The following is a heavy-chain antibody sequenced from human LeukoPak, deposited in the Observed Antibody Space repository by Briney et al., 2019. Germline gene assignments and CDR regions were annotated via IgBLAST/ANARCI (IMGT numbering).Heavy chain of an antibody. CDR3: ARVFREKDGFIGAFDI. V-gene: IGHV3-66*01. CDR1: GFTVSGNY. J-gene: IGHJ3*02. CDR2: IYSGDST. Sequence: PGGSLRLSCAASGFTVSGNYVSWVRQAPGKGLEWVSIIYSGDSTYYADSVKGRFTISRDNSKNTLYLQMNSLRAEDTAVYYCARVFREKDGFIGAFDIWGQGTMVTVSS. D-gene: IGHD3-10*01.